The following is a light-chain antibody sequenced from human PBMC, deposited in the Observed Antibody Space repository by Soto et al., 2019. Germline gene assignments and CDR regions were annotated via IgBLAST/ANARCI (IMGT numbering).Light chain of an antibody. CDR2: GDS. Sequence: QSALTQPPSVSGAPGQRVTISCTGSSSNIGAGYGVHWYIQLPGTAPKLLVYGDSNRPSGVPDRFSGSKSDTSASLATTGLQAEDEADYYCQSYDSSLSGVIFGGGTKVTVL. CDR1: SSNIGAGYG. V-gene: IGLV1-40*01. CDR3: QSYDSSLSGVI. J-gene: IGLJ2*01.